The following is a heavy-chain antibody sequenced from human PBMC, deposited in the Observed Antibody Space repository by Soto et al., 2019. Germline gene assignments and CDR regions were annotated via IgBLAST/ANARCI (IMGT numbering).Heavy chain of an antibody. D-gene: IGHD5-12*01. CDR3: ARAYSGYDYNFDY. CDR1: GFTFSDYY. Sequence: PGGSLRLSSAASGFTFSDYYMSWIRQAPGKGLEWVSYISSSSSYTNYADSVKGRFTISRDNAKNSLYLQMNSLRAEDTAVYYCARAYSGYDYNFDYWGQGTLVTVSS. V-gene: IGHV3-11*06. J-gene: IGHJ4*02. CDR2: ISSSSSYT.